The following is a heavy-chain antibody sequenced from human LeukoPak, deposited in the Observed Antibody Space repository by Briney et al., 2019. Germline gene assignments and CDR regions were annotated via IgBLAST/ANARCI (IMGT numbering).Heavy chain of an antibody. Sequence: GASVKVSCKASGYTFTSYGISWVRQAPGQGLEWMGWISAYNGNTNYAQKLQGRVTMTTDTSTSTAYMELRSLRSDDTAVYYCARERTAAYCGGDCYTGYDYWGQGTLVTVSS. CDR1: GYTFTSYG. V-gene: IGHV1-18*01. CDR2: ISAYNGNT. J-gene: IGHJ4*02. CDR3: ARERTAAYCGGDCYTGYDY. D-gene: IGHD2-21*02.